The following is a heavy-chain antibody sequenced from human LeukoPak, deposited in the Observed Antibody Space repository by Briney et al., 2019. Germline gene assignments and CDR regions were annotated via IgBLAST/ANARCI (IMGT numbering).Heavy chain of an antibody. Sequence: SETLSLTCTVSGDSISSSYWSWIRQPPGKGLEWIGHIYYSGSTNYNPSLKSRVTISVTKNQFSLKLSSVTAADAAVYFCARSAAGLSYGMDVWGQGTTVTVSS. CDR2: IYYSGST. D-gene: IGHD6-13*01. V-gene: IGHV4-59*08. CDR3: ARSAAGLSYGMDV. CDR1: GDSISSSY. J-gene: IGHJ6*02.